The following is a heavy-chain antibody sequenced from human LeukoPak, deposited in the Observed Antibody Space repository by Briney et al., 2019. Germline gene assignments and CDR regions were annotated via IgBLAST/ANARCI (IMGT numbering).Heavy chain of an antibody. V-gene: IGHV4-38-2*02. Sequence: PETLSLTCTVSRYSISSGYYWAWIRQPPGKGLEWIGSVYHSGSTYYSPSLESRVTISIDTSRKKFSLKLNSVTAADTAFYFCACDGLVVPKYWGQGILVTVSS. CDR2: VYHSGST. CDR3: ACDGLVVPKY. J-gene: IGHJ4*02. CDR1: RYSISSGYY. D-gene: IGHD2-2*01.